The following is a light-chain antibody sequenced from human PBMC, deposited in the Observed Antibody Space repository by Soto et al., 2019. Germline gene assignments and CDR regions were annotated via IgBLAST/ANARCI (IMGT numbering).Light chain of an antibody. J-gene: IGLJ1*01. CDR3: CSYAGSYFYV. V-gene: IGLV2-11*01. CDR2: DVT. CDR1: SSNLGDYNF. Sequence: QSALTQPPSVSGSPGQSVTISCSGTSSNLGDYNFVSWYQQRPGKAPKLMIYDVTTRPSGVPHRFSGSKSGNTASLTISGLQAEDEADYYCCSYAGSYFYVFGTGTKLTVL.